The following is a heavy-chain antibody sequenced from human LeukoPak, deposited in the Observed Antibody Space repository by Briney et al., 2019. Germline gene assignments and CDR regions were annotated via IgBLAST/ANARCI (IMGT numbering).Heavy chain of an antibody. CDR3: APYYDILTGYPY. D-gene: IGHD3-9*01. J-gene: IGHJ4*02. V-gene: IGHV3-48*03. CDR2: ISSSGSTI. Sequence: QPGGSLRLSCAASGFTFSRYEMNWVRQAPGKGLEWVSYISSSGSTIYYADSVKGRFTISRDNAKNSLYLQMNSLRAEDTAVYYCAPYYDILTGYPYWGQGTLVTVSS. CDR1: GFTFSRYE.